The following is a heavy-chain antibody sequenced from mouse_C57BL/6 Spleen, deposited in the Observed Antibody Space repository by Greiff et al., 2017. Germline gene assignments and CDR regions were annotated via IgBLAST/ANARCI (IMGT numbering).Heavy chain of an antibody. CDR2: LYPGDGDT. V-gene: IGHV1-82*01. CDR3: ARSTDYYGSSHWYFDV. Sequence: QVQLQQSGPELVKPGASVKISCKASGYAFSSSWMNWVKQRPGKGLEWIGRLYPGDGDTNYNGKFKGKATLTADKSSSTAYMQLSSLTSEDSAVYFCARSTDYYGSSHWYFDVWGTGTTVTVSS. D-gene: IGHD1-1*01. CDR1: GYAFSSSW. J-gene: IGHJ1*03.